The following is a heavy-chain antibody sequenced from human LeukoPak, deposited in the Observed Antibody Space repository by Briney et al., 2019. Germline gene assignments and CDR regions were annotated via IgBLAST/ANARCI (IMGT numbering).Heavy chain of an antibody. CDR3: ARGGWGHDYGDYQYWFDP. CDR2: INHSGST. Sequence: SETLSPTCAVYGGSFSGYYWSWIRQPPGKGLEWIGEINHSGSTNYNPSLKSRVTISVDTSKNQFSLKLSSVTAADTAVYYCARGGWGHDYGDYQYWFDPWGQGTLVTVSS. D-gene: IGHD4-17*01. CDR1: GGSFSGYY. J-gene: IGHJ5*02. V-gene: IGHV4-34*01.